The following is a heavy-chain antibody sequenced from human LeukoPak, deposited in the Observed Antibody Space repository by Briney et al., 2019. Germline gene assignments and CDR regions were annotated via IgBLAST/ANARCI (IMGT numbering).Heavy chain of an antibody. V-gene: IGHV3-7*01. Sequence: GGSLRLSCAASGFTFSSYWMSWVRQAPGKGLEWVANIKQDGSEEYYVDSVKGRFTISRDNAKNSLYLQMNSLRAEDTAVYYCARDETSYYDFWSGDFDYWGQGTLVTVSS. CDR1: GFTFSSYW. CDR3: ARDETSYYDFWSGDFDY. J-gene: IGHJ4*02. D-gene: IGHD3-3*01. CDR2: IKQDGSEE.